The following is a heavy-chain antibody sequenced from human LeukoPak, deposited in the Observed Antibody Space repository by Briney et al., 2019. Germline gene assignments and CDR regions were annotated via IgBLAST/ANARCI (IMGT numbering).Heavy chain of an antibody. D-gene: IGHD2-2*01. V-gene: IGHV1-2*02. CDR2: INPNSGGT. J-gene: IGHJ4*02. CDR1: GYTFTGYY. CDR3: ARDWLDIVVVPHTSSFDY. Sequence: ASVKVSCKASGYTFTGYYMHWVRQAPGQGLEWMGWINPNSGGTNYAQKLQGRVTMTRDTSISTAYMELSRLRSDDTAVYYCARDWLDIVVVPHTSSFDYWGQGTLVTVSS.